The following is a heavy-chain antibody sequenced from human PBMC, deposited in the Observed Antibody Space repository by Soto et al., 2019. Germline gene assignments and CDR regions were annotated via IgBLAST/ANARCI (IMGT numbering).Heavy chain of an antibody. D-gene: IGHD3-9*01. V-gene: IGHV4-31*03. CDR3: ARDSGLVNSIRRHHPSATHV. CDR1: GGSMSRGCYY. Sequence: ARCLTCSVSGGSMSRGCYYGSWIRQHPGKGLEWIGYIYYSGSTYYNPSLKSRVTISVDTSKNQFSLKLSSVTAADTAVYYCARDSGLVNSIRRHHPSATHVRGPGTT. J-gene: IGHJ6*02. CDR2: IYYSGST.